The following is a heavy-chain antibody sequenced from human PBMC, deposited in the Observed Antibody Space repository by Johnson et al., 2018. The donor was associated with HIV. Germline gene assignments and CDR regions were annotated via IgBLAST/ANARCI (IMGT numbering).Heavy chain of an antibody. V-gene: IGHV3-30*03. CDR1: GFSLGSFG. Sequence: QVQLVESGGGVVQPGRSLRLSCAASGFSLGSFGMHWVRQAPGKGLEWVAVISYDGTEKYYADSVKGRFTISRDNAKNTLYLQMNSLRAEDTAVYYCAREVDAFDMWGQGTLVTVSS. CDR3: AREVDAFDM. CDR2: ISYDGTEK. J-gene: IGHJ3*02.